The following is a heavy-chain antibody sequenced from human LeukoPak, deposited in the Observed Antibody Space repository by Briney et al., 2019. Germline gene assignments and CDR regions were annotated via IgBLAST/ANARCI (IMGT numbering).Heavy chain of an antibody. CDR2: IYYSGST. CDR3: ARWYYDFWSGYHHYFDY. CDR1: GGSISSRSYY. J-gene: IGHJ4*02. V-gene: IGHV4-39*01. Sequence: PSETLSLTCTVSGGSISSRSYYWGWIRQPPGKGLEWIGSIYYSGSTYYNPSLKSRVTISVDTSKNQFSLKLSSVTAADTAVYYCARWYYDFWSGYHHYFDYWGQGTLVTVSS. D-gene: IGHD3-3*01.